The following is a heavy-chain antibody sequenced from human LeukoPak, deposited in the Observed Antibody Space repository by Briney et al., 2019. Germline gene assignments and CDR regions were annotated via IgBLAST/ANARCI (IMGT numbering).Heavy chain of an antibody. V-gene: IGHV4-59*08. Sequence: SETLSLTCTVSGGSISSYYWSWIRLPPGKGLEWIGYIYYSGSTNYNPSLKSRATISVDTSKNQFSLKLSSVTAADTAVYYCARHAIPYYDFWSGYYTANVFDYWGQGTLVTVSS. CDR3: ARHAIPYYDFWSGYYTANVFDY. CDR1: GGSISSYY. J-gene: IGHJ4*02. CDR2: IYYSGST. D-gene: IGHD3-3*01.